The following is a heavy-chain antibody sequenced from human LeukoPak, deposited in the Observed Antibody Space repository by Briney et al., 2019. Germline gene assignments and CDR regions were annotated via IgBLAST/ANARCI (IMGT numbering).Heavy chain of an antibody. V-gene: IGHV4-59*08. CDR2: IHYSGGT. CDR1: SGSISGYY. D-gene: IGHD1-14*01. CDR3: ARHGTGQKAFNI. J-gene: IGHJ3*02. Sequence: SETLSLTCTVSSGSISGYYWSWIRQPPGKGLEWIGQIHYSGGTIYNPSLKSRVTTSVDTSKNQFSLKLSSGSAADTAAYYCARHGTGQKAFNIWGQGTMVTVSS.